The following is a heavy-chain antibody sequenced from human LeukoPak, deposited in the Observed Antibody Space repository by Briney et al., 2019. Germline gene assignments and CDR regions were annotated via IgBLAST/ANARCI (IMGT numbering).Heavy chain of an antibody. CDR2: ISSSGGST. Sequence: GGSLRLSCAAYGFTFSSYAMHWVRQVPGKGLEYVSAISSSGGSTYYANSVKGRFTISRDNSKNTLYLQMGSLRTEDMAIYYCARGPDVVLVSHWSFFDYWGQGTLVTVSS. CDR3: ARGPDVVLVSHWSFFDY. CDR1: GFTFSSYA. J-gene: IGHJ4*02. D-gene: IGHD2-8*02. V-gene: IGHV3-64*01.